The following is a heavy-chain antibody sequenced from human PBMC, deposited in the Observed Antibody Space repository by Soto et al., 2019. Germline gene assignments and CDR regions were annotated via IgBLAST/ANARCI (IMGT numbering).Heavy chain of an antibody. Sequence: QVQLVESGGGVVKPGRSLRLSCAASGFTFSSYGMHWVRQAPGKGLEWVAVIWYDGSNKYYADSVKGRFTISRDNSKNTLYLQMNSLRAEDTAVYYCARRRDYYYYGMDVWGQGTTVTVSS. V-gene: IGHV3-33*01. CDR1: GFTFSSYG. CDR2: IWYDGSNK. J-gene: IGHJ6*02. CDR3: ARRRDYYYYGMDV.